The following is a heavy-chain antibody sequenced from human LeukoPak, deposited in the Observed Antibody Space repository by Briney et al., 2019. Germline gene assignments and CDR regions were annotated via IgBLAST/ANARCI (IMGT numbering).Heavy chain of an antibody. D-gene: IGHD3-9*01. CDR3: ARGGVTGYIY. CDR2: INHSGGT. Sequence: SETLSLTCAVYGXSFGGYYWSWIRQPPGKGLEWIGEINHSGGTNYNPSLKSRVTISVDASKNQFSLKLSSVTAADTAVYYCARGGVTGYIYWGQGTLVTVSS. CDR1: GXSFGGYY. J-gene: IGHJ4*02. V-gene: IGHV4-34*01.